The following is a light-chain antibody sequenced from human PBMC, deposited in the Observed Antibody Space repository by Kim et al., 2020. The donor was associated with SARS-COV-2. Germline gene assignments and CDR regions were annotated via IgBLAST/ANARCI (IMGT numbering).Light chain of an antibody. Sequence: GRTTRCTGGRDNIGSNSVHWYQQQPGQAPELVIYYDNNRPSGVPERFSGSNSGNTAALAISRVEAGDEADYYCEVWENSSDRVVFGGGTQLTVL. CDR1: NIGSNS. J-gene: IGLJ2*01. CDR2: YDN. V-gene: IGLV3-21*01. CDR3: EVWENSSDRVV.